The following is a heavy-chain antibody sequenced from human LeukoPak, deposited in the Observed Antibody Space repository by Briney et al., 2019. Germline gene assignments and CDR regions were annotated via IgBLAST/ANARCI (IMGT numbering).Heavy chain of an antibody. J-gene: IGHJ3*02. V-gene: IGHV4-38-2*01. Sequence: SETLSLTCAVSGYSISSGYYWGWIRQPPGKGQEWIGSIYHSGSTYYNPSLKSRVTISVDTSKNQFSLKLSSVTAADTAVYYCARQVVEMATISAFDIWGQGTMVTVSS. CDR1: GYSISSGYY. D-gene: IGHD5-24*01. CDR2: IYHSGST. CDR3: ARQVVEMATISAFDI.